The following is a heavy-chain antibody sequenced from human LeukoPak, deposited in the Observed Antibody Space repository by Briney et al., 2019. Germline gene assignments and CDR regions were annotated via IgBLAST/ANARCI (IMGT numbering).Heavy chain of an antibody. Sequence: GGSLRLSCAASGFTFSSDSINWVRQAPGKGLEWVSSISTSSSYIYYADSVKGRFTISRDNAKNSLYLQMNSLRAEDTAVYYCARIWFGESLPYFDYWGQGTLVTVSS. J-gene: IGHJ4*02. CDR2: ISTSSSYI. CDR3: ARIWFGESLPYFDY. CDR1: GFTFSSDS. D-gene: IGHD3-10*01. V-gene: IGHV3-21*01.